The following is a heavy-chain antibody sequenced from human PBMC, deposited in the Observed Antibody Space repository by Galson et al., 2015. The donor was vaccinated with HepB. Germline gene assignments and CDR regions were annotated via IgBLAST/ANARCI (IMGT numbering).Heavy chain of an antibody. CDR1: GFIFRHHA. Sequence: SLRLWCAGSGFIFRHHAMAWIRHAPGKGLEWVSGINGRGSTRSYSDDVKGRFSISRDNSQDTVFLQLDNLRAEDTAVYDCVKESSWFGGDWFDPWGQGPLVTVS. CDR2: INGRGSTR. V-gene: IGHV3-23*01. D-gene: IGHD3-16*01. CDR3: VKESSWFGGDWFDP. J-gene: IGHJ5*02.